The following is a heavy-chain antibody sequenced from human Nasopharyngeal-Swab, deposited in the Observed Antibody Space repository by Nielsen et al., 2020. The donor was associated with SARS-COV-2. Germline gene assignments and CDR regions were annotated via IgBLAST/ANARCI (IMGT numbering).Heavy chain of an antibody. Sequence: SETLSLTCVVYGGSFSGYYWSWIRQPPGKGLDWIGEINHSGSTKYNPSLKSRVNISVDTSKNQFSLKVSSVTAADTAVYYCARGGYYCSSTSCYYYSGYYYGMDVWGQGTTVTVSS. D-gene: IGHD2-2*01. CDR1: GGSFSGYY. CDR2: INHSGST. CDR3: ARGGYYCSSTSCYYYSGYYYGMDV. J-gene: IGHJ6*02. V-gene: IGHV4-34*01.